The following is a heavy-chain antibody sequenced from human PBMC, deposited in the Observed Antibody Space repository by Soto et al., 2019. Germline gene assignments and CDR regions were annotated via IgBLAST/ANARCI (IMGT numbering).Heavy chain of an antibody. J-gene: IGHJ4*02. D-gene: IGHD2-21*02. CDR3: ARGYVRATAYFDA. CDR1: DGSFIGYF. Sequence: QVELQQWGPGLVKPSETLSLTCTIHDGSFIGYFWTWIRQSPEMGLAWIGEINHSGRTSYNLSLRSGVTKSVDTSNKQFSLKLTSVTAADTAVYYWARGYVRATAYFDAWGQGSPVSVSS. V-gene: IGHV4-34*01. CDR2: INHSGRT.